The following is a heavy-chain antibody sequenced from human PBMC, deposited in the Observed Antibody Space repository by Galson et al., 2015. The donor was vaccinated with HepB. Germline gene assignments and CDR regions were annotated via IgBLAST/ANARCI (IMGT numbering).Heavy chain of an antibody. J-gene: IGHJ5*02. CDR2: IIPILGIA. D-gene: IGHD6-6*01. CDR1: GGTFSSYT. Sequence: SVKVSCKASGGTFSSYTISWVRQAPGQGLEWMGRIIPILGIANYAQKFQGRVTITADKSTSTAYMELSSLRSEDTAVYYCARDLDHSSSSWFDPWGQGTLVTVSS. CDR3: ARDLDHSSSSWFDP. V-gene: IGHV1-69*04.